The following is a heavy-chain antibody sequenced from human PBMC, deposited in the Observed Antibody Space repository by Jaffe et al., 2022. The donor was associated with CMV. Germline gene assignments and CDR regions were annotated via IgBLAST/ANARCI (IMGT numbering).Heavy chain of an antibody. CDR3: AREQTYYYDSSGYYHDY. J-gene: IGHJ4*02. CDR2: INSDGSST. CDR1: GFTFSSYW. Sequence: EVQLVESGGGLVQPGGSLRLSCAASGFTFSSYWMHWVRQAPGKGLVWVSRINSDGSSTSYADSVKGRFTISRDNAKNTLYLQMNSLRAEDTAVYYCAREQTYYYDSSGYYHDYWGQGTLVTVSS. V-gene: IGHV3-74*01. D-gene: IGHD3-22*01.